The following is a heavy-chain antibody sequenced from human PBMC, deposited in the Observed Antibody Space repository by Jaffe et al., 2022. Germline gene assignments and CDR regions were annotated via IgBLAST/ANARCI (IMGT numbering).Heavy chain of an antibody. CDR3: AADRRMKQQLVHGYYYYYMDV. V-gene: IGHV1-58*02. CDR1: GFTFTSSA. D-gene: IGHD6-13*01. CDR2: IVVGSGNT. J-gene: IGHJ6*03. Sequence: QMQLVQSGPEVKKPGTSVKVSCKASGFTFTSSAMQWVRQARGQRLEWIGWIVVGSGNTNYAQKFQERVTITRDMSTSTAYMELSSLRSEDTAVYYCAADRRMKQQLVHGYYYYYMDVWGKGTTVTVSS.